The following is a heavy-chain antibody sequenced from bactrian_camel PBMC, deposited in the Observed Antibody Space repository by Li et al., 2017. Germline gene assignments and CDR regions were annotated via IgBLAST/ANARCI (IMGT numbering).Heavy chain of an antibody. D-gene: IGHD5*01. CDR3: VAAYGTWCPAGRSWGTFDF. Sequence: QLVESGGGLVQPGGSLRLSCAASGFIFSNYWMHWARQAPGKELEGVAAIDQHGTTSYADSVKGRFTISADNAKNTLYLQMNSLKPEDTAMYYCVAAYGTWCPAGRSWGTFDFRGQGTQVTVS. CDR1: GFIFSNYW. V-gene: IGHV3S26*01. CDR2: IDQHGTT. J-gene: IGHJ6*01.